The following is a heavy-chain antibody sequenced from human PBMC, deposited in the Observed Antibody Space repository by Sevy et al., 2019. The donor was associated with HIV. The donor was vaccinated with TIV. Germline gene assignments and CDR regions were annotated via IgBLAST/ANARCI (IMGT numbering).Heavy chain of an antibody. CDR3: ARPRANYVDHYFFYALDV. D-gene: IGHD4-17*01. J-gene: IGHJ6*02. CDR2: ISYDGSDK. V-gene: IGHV3-30-3*01. Sequence: GGSLRLSCAASGFALSNYYAMHWVRQAPGKGLEWVALISYDGSDKYYEDSVKGRFTISSDNFKNTLYLQMNSLTTEDTAVYYCARPRANYVDHYFFYALDVWGQGTTVTVSS. CDR1: GFALSNYYA.